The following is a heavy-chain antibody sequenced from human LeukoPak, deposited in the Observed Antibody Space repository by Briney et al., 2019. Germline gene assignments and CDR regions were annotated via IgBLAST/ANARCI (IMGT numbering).Heavy chain of an antibody. CDR3: ARGSITIFGVVIPPFDY. CDR1: GYTFTSYG. D-gene: IGHD3-3*01. Sequence: GASVKVSCKASGYTFTSYGISWVRQAPGQGLEWMGWISAYNGNTNYAQRLQGRVTMTTETSTNTAYMELRSLRSDDTAVYYCARGSITIFGVVIPPFDYWGQGTLVTVSS. V-gene: IGHV1-18*01. J-gene: IGHJ4*02. CDR2: ISAYNGNT.